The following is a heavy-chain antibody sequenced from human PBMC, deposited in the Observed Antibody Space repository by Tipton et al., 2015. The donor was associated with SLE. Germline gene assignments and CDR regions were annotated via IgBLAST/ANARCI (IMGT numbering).Heavy chain of an antibody. J-gene: IGHJ4*02. D-gene: IGHD1-7*01. CDR2: ITGSGGST. V-gene: IGHV3-23*01. CDR1: GFTFSTYA. Sequence: SLRLSCAASGFTFSTYAMSWVRQAPGKGLEWVSVITGSGGSTYYADSLKGRFTISRDNSNNTLYLQMNNLRAEDTALYYCAKGGITGSTSGFWGQGNLVTVSS. CDR3: AKGGITGSTSGF.